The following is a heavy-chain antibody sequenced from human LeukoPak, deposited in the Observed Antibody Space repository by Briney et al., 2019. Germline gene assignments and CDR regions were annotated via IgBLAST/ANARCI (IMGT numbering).Heavy chain of an antibody. CDR2: INYSGST. Sequence: NASETLSLTCAVYGGSFSGYYWSWIRQPPGKGLEWIGEINYSGSTNYNPSLKSRVTISVDTSKNQFSLKLSSVTAADTAVYYCARGGTMIVVVDSPQGGFDYWGQGTLVTVSS. CDR3: ARGGTMIVVVDSPQGGFDY. V-gene: IGHV4-34*01. D-gene: IGHD3-22*01. CDR1: GGSFSGYY. J-gene: IGHJ4*02.